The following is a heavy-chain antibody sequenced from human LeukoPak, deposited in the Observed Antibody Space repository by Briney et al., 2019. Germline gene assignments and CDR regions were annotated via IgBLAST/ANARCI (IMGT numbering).Heavy chain of an antibody. CDR1: GGSINNYY. CDR3: ARGRLGYSSSWYYFDY. D-gene: IGHD6-13*01. Sequence: SETLSLTCTVSGGSINNYYWSWIRQPAGKGLEWIGRIYTRGSTNYNPSLKSRVTMSVDTSKNQFSLKLSSVTAADTAVYYCARGRLGYSSSWYYFDYWGQGTLVTVSS. CDR2: IYTRGST. J-gene: IGHJ4*02. V-gene: IGHV4-4*07.